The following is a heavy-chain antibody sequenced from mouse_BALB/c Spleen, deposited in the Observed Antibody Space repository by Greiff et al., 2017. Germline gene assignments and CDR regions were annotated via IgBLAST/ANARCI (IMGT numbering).Heavy chain of an antibody. CDR3: ARRGDGYYGFAY. D-gene: IGHD2-3*01. CDR2: INPGSGGT. V-gene: IGHV1-54*03. Sequence: QVQLQQSGAELVRPGTSVKVSCKASGYAFTNYLIEWVKQRPGQGLEWIGVINPGSGGTNYSEKFKGKATLTADKSSSTAYMQLSSLTSDDSAVYFCARRGDGYYGFAYWGQGTLVTVSA. CDR1: GYAFTNYL. J-gene: IGHJ3*01.